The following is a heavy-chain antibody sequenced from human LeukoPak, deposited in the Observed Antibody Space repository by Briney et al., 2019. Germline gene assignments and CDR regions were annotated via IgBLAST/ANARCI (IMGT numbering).Heavy chain of an antibody. CDR3: ARTRITMIVGLASRFDY. V-gene: IGHV3-7*01. Sequence: PGGSLRLSCAASGFTFSSYWMSWVRQAPGKGLEWVANIKQDGSEKYYVDSVEGRSTISRDNAKNSLYLQMNSLRAEDTAVYYCARTRITMIVGLASRFDYWGQGTLVTVSS. D-gene: IGHD3-22*01. J-gene: IGHJ4*02. CDR2: IKQDGSEK. CDR1: GFTFSSYW.